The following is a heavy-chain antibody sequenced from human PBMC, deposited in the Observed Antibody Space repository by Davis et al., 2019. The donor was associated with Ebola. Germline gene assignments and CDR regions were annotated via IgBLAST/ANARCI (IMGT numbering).Heavy chain of an antibody. CDR2: ISYDGSNK. CDR1: GFTFSSYA. D-gene: IGHD2-15*01. J-gene: IGHJ5*02. CDR3: ARISEGWQLLEAEGFDP. V-gene: IGHV3-30*04. Sequence: GESLKISCAASGFTFSSYAMHWVRQAPGKGLEWGAVISYDGSNKYYADSVKGRFTISRDNSKNTLYLQMNSLRAEDTAVYYCARISEGWQLLEAEGFDPWGQGTLVTVSS.